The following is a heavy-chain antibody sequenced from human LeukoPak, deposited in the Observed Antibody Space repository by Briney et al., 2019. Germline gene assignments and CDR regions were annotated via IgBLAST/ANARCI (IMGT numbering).Heavy chain of an antibody. CDR2: IKSKTDGGTT. Sequence: GGSLSLSCAASGFTFSNAWMSWVRQAPGKGLEWVGRIKSKTDGGTTDYAAPVKGRFTISRDDSKNTLYLQMNSLKTEDTAVYYCTTGVGYRTYYYYYMDVWGKGTTVTVSS. J-gene: IGHJ6*03. D-gene: IGHD5-24*01. CDR3: TTGVGYRTYYYYYMDV. V-gene: IGHV3-15*01. CDR1: GFTFSNAW.